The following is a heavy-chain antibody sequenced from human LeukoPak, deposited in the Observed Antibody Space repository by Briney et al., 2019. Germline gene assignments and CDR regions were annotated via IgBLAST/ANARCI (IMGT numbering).Heavy chain of an antibody. CDR2: ISGSGGST. CDR1: GFTFSSYG. V-gene: IGHV3-23*01. CDR3: AKDHSSSYGTGFDY. Sequence: GGSLRLSCAASGFTFSSYGMHWVRQAPGKGLEWVSAISGSGGSTYYADSVKGRFTISRDNSKNTLYLQMNSLRAEDTAVYYCAKDHSSSYGTGFDYWGQGTLVTVSS. J-gene: IGHJ4*02. D-gene: IGHD6-13*01.